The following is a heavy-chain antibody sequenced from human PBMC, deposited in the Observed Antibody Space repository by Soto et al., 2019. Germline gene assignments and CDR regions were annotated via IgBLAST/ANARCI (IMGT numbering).Heavy chain of an antibody. J-gene: IGHJ3*02. D-gene: IGHD3-9*01. Sequence: SETLSLTCTVSGGSISSSSYYCRWIRQPPGKGLEWIGSIYYSGSTYYNPSLKSRVTISVDTSKNQFSLKLSSVTAADTAVYYCAKLRIYDILTGYDDAFDIWGQGTMVT. CDR3: AKLRIYDILTGYDDAFDI. CDR1: GGSISSSSYY. CDR2: IYYSGST. V-gene: IGHV4-39*01.